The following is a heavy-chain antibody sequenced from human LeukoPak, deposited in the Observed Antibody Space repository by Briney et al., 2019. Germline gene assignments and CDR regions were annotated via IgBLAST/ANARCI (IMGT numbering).Heavy chain of an antibody. V-gene: IGHV1-46*02. J-gene: IGHJ3*02. CDR1: GYMFNLYG. D-gene: IGHD6-13*01. CDR3: ARGGSRSPRDAFDI. Sequence: GASVKVSCKASGYMFNLYGISWVRQAPGQGLEWMGMISPSGASTTYAQKFQGRVTMTRDTSTSTVYMELSSLRSEDTAVYYCARGGSRSPRDAFDIWGQGTVATVSS. CDR2: ISPSGAST.